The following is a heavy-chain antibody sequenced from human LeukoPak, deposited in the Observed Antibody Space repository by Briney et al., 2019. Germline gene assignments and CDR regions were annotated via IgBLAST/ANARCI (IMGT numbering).Heavy chain of an antibody. Sequence: ASVKVSCKVSGYTLTELSMHWVRQAPGKGLEWMGGFDPEDGETIYAQKFQGRVTMTRDTSTSTVYMELSSLRSEDTAVYYCARAVPNYYGSGSYPDYWGQGTLVTVSS. CDR1: GYTLTELS. D-gene: IGHD3-10*01. CDR2: FDPEDGET. J-gene: IGHJ4*02. CDR3: ARAVPNYYGSGSYPDY. V-gene: IGHV1-24*01.